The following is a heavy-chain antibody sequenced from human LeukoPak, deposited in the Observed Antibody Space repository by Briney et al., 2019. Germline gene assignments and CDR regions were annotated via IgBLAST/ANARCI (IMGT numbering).Heavy chain of an antibody. CDR2: IYYSGST. Sequence: SETLSLTCGVSGYSISSNHYWSWIRQPPGKGLEWIGYIYYSGSTNYNPSLKSRVTISVDTSKNQFSLKLSSVTAADTAVYYCAMSYCSGGGCYWFDPWGQGTLVTVSS. V-gene: IGHV4-38-2*01. D-gene: IGHD2-15*01. J-gene: IGHJ5*02. CDR3: AMSYCSGGGCYWFDP. CDR1: GYSISSNHY.